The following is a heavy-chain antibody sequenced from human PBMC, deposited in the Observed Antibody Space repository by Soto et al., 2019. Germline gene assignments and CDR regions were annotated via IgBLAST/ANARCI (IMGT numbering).Heavy chain of an antibody. D-gene: IGHD4-17*01. Sequence: SETLSLTCTVSGGSVSSPESYWSWIRQSPGKGLEWIGYIYYSGSSDYNPSLKSRFTISLDTSKNQFYLKLNSVTAADAAVYYCARAGGDYRFGWFDPWGQGALVTVSS. CDR1: GGSVSSPESY. CDR3: ARAGGDYRFGWFDP. J-gene: IGHJ5*02. CDR2: IYYSGSS. V-gene: IGHV4-30-4*01.